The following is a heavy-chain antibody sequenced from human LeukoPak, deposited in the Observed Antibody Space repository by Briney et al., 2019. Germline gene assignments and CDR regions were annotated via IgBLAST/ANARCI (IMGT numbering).Heavy chain of an antibody. Sequence: SVKVSCKTSGYTFTSYGISWVRQAPGQGLEWMGGIIPIFGTANYAQKFQGRVTITADESTSTAYMELSSLRSEDTAVYYCARDGCSSTSCYLGWFDPWSQGTLVTVSS. CDR3: ARDGCSSTSCYLGWFDP. D-gene: IGHD2-2*01. CDR1: GYTFTSYG. J-gene: IGHJ5*02. V-gene: IGHV1-69*13. CDR2: IIPIFGTA.